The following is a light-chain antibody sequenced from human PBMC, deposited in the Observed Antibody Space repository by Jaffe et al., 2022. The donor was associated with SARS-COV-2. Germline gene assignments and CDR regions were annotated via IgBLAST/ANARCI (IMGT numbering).Light chain of an antibody. CDR2: GDS. Sequence: SYVLTQPPSVSVAPGQTARITCGGNNIGSKSVHWYRQKPGQAPVLVIFGDSDRPSGIPERFSGSNSGNTATLTISRVEAGDEADYYCQVWDSNTDHCVFGTGTKVTVL. V-gene: IGLV3-21*02. J-gene: IGLJ1*01. CDR3: QVWDSNTDHCV. CDR1: NIGSKS.